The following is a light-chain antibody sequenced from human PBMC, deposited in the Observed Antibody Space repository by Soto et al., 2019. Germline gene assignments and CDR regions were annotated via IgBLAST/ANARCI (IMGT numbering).Light chain of an antibody. CDR2: DVS. V-gene: IGLV2-14*01. Sequence: QSVLTQPASVSGSPGQSITIACTGTSSDVGGYNYVSWYQQYPGKAPRLVISDVSNRPSGVSNRFSGSKSGNSASLTISGLQAEDEADYYCSSYTSSSTYVFGTGTKVIVL. CDR3: SSYTSSSTYV. CDR1: SSDVGGYNY. J-gene: IGLJ1*01.